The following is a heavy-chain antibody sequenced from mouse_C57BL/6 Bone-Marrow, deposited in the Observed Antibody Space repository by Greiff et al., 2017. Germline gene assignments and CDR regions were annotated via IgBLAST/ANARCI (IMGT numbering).Heavy chain of an antibody. CDR2: ISDGGSYT. Sequence: EVKLMEPGGGLVKPGGSLKLSCAASGFTFSSYAMSWVRQTPEKRLAWVATISDGGSYTYYTDNVKGRFTISSYYAKNNLYLQMSLLKSEDTAMYYWARYDYCSNEFAFWGQGTLVTVSA. CDR1: GFTFSSYA. D-gene: IGHD1-1*01. V-gene: IGHV5-4*03. J-gene: IGHJ3*01. CDR3: ARYDYCSNEFAF.